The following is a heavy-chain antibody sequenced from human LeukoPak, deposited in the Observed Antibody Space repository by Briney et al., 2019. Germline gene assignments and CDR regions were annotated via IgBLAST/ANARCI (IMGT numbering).Heavy chain of an antibody. CDR3: ATDRLEIYALHI. J-gene: IGHJ3*02. CDR2: FEPEEGEHGET. Sequence: ASVKVSCRVSGYSLSDLSIHWVRHVPGKGLEWMGGFEPEEGEHGETIYAQKFEGRLTLTEDTATDTAYMELVSLTSADTAVYYCATDRLEIYALHIWGQGTMVTVSS. V-gene: IGHV1-24*01. CDR1: GYSLSDLS. D-gene: IGHD1-1*01.